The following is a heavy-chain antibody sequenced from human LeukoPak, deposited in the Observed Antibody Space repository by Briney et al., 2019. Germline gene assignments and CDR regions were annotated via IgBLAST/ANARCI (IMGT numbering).Heavy chain of an antibody. CDR3: ASERTAGYGMDV. CDR1: GGSISSGGYY. CDR2: IYYSGST. D-gene: IGHD5-18*01. Sequence: SETLSLTCTVSGGSISSGGYYWSWIRQHPGKGLEWIGYIYYSGSTYYNPSLKSRVTISVDTSKNQFSLKLDSVTAADTAVYHCASERTAGYGMDVWGQGTTVTVSS. V-gene: IGHV4-31*03. J-gene: IGHJ6*02.